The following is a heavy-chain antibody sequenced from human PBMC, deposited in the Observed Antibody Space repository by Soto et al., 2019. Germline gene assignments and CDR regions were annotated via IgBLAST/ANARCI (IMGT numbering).Heavy chain of an antibody. V-gene: IGHV3-7*03. CDR1: GFTFGSYC. D-gene: IGHD6-19*01. J-gene: IGHJ6*02. CDR2: IKNGGSEV. CDR3: ARDSRWLGDRMDV. Sequence: PGGSLRLSCAASGFTFGSYCMTWVRQAPGKGLEWIANIKNGGSEVYYADSVKGRFTISRDNAKTSLYLQMNSLRAEDTAVYYCARDSRWLGDRMDVWGQGTTVTVS.